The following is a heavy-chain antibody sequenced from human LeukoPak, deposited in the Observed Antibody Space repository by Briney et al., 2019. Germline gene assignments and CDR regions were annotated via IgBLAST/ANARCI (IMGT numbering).Heavy chain of an antibody. D-gene: IGHD2-2*01. V-gene: IGHV4-59*01. J-gene: IGHJ2*01. CDR2: IYYSGST. Sequence: SETLSLTCTVSGGSISSYYWSWIRQPPGKGLEWIGYIYYSGSTNYNPSLKSRVTISVDTSKNQFSLKLSSVTAADTAVYYCARERTVVPAAMPADWYFDLWGRGTLVTVSS. CDR3: ARERTVVPAAMPADWYFDL. CDR1: GGSISSYY.